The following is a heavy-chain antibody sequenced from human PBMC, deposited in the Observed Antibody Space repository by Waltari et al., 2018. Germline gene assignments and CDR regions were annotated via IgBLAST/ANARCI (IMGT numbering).Heavy chain of an antibody. V-gene: IGHV6-1*01. CDR1: GDSVSSSSAT. D-gene: IGHD3-3*01. CDR2: TYYRSKWFY. Sequence: QVQLQQSGPGLVKPSQTLSLTCAISGDSVSSSSATWNWIRQSPSRGLEWLGRTYYRSKWFYDYAVSLKSLITINPDTSKNQFSLQLNSMTPEDTAVYYCARDINWRLDYWGQGTLVTVSS. CDR3: ARDINWRLDY. J-gene: IGHJ4*02.